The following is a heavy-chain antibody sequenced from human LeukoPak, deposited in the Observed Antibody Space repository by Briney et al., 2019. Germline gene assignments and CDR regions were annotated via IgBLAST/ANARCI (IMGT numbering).Heavy chain of an antibody. CDR1: GFTFSSYA. V-gene: IGHV3-48*04. CDR3: AREPMATNSLDY. Sequence: GGSLRLSCAASGFTFSSYATSWVRQAPGKGLEWVSYISSSGSTIYYADSVKGRFTISRDNAKNSLYLQMNSLRAEDTAVYYCAREPMATNSLDYWGQGTLVTVSS. CDR2: ISSSGSTI. D-gene: IGHD5-24*01. J-gene: IGHJ4*02.